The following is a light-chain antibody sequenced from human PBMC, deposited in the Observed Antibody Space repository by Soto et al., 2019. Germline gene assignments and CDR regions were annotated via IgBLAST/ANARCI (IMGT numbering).Light chain of an antibody. CDR3: SSYTSSSPVV. CDR1: SGDVGGYNY. J-gene: IGLJ2*01. Sequence: QSVLTQPASLSGSPGQSISISCSGTSGDVGGYNYVSWYQQHPGKAPKLMIYDVSNRPSGVSNRFSGSKSGNTASLTISGLKSEDEADYYCSSYTSSSPVVFGGGTKLTVL. V-gene: IGLV2-14*01. CDR2: DVS.